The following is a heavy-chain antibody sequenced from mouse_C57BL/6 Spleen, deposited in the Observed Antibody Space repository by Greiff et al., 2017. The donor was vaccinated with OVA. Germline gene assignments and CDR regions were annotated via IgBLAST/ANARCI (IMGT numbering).Heavy chain of an antibody. Sequence: VKLQQPGPELVKPGASVKLSCKASGYTFTSYWMHWVKQRPGQGLEWIGNINTSNGGTTYKEKFKSKATLTVDKSSSTAYMQLSSLTAEDSAVYYCARGGSDYGGCYYFDYGGQGTSLTVSS. CDR2: INTSNGGT. V-gene: IGHV1-53*01. CDR3: ARGGSDYGGCYYFDY. D-gene: IGHD2-4*01. CDR1: GYTFTSYW. J-gene: IGHJ2*02.